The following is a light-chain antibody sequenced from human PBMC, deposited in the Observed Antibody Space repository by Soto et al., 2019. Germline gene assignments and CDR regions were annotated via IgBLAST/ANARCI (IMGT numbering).Light chain of an antibody. J-gene: IGKJ1*01. V-gene: IGKV1-5*03. CDR1: HNLDKW. Sequence: DIQLNHPPYTLSLPLGERGTITCRASHNLDKWLAWYQQKPGKAPKLLIYKASTLKSGAPSRFSGSGSGTEFTLTISSLQPDDFATYYCQQYNSYSAAFGQGTKVDIK. CDR3: QQYNSYSAA. CDR2: KAS.